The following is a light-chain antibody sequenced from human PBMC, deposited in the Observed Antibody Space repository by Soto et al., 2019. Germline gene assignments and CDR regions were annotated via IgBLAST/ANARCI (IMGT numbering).Light chain of an antibody. CDR1: SSDVGAYTS. CDR3: SSYTNINTRACV. CDR2: EVT. Sequence: QSALTQPASVSGSPGQSITISCTGTSSDVGAYTSVSWYQQHPGKAPKLMIYEVTDRPSGVSNRFSGSKSGNTASLTISGLQAEDEAEYYCSSYTNINTRACVFGTGTKLTVL. J-gene: IGLJ1*01. V-gene: IGLV2-14*01.